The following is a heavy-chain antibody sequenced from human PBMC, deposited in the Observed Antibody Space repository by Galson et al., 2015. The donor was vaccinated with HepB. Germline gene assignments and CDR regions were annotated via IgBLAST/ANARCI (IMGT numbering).Heavy chain of an antibody. CDR2: MGRDYGSI. CDR3: ARVTLYSENSYWGFDA. J-gene: IGHJ5*02. CDR1: GFTFNDYY. V-gene: IGHV3-11*04. D-gene: IGHD2-21*01. Sequence: SLRLSCAVSGFTFNDYYIAWIRQAPGKGLEWISFMGRDYGSIHYADSVRGRFTISRDNFKNSLNLQMDSLRAEDTAVYYCARVTLYSENSYWGFDAWGQGTLVTVSS.